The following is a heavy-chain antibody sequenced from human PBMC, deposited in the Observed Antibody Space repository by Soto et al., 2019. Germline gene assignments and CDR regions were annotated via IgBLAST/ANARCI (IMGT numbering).Heavy chain of an antibody. V-gene: IGHV3-9*01. CDR1: GFTFDDYA. CDR2: ISWNSGSI. CDR3: AKVRGTTGRAYYYYGMDV. Sequence: SLRLSCAASGFTFDDYAMHWVRQAPGKGLEWVSGISWNSGSIGYADSVKGRFTISRDNAKNSLYLQMNSLRAEDTALYYCAKVRGTTGRAYYYYGMDVWGQGTTVTVSS. J-gene: IGHJ6*02. D-gene: IGHD1-1*01.